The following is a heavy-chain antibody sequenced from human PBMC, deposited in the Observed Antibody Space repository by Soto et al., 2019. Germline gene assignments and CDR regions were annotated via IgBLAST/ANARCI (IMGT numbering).Heavy chain of an antibody. CDR3: ATRPNNVYYYVGVSDF. D-gene: IGHD3-16*01. CDR2: INQDGTEK. Sequence: EVQLVEFGGGLVQPGGSLRLSCAASGLAFSTHWMTWVRQAPGKGLEWVANINQDGTEKYYVDSVKGRFTISRDNAKNSLYLQMNSLTAEDTALYYCATRPNNVYYYVGVSDFWGQGALVTVSS. CDR1: GLAFSTHW. V-gene: IGHV3-7*01. J-gene: IGHJ4*02.